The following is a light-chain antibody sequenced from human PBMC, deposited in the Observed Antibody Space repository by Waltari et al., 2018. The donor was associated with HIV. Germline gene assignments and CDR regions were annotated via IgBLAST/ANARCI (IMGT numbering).Light chain of an antibody. Sequence: QSALTQPPSASGSPGQSVTISCTGTSSDVGGFDYVSWYHQQPPKAPKLILYEVNRRPAGVPDRFSGTKSGNTAALTVSRLHPEDEVDYYCSSYKDANDVVFGGGTKLTVL. CDR2: EVN. V-gene: IGLV2-8*01. CDR1: SSDVGGFDY. CDR3: SSYKDANDVV. J-gene: IGLJ2*01.